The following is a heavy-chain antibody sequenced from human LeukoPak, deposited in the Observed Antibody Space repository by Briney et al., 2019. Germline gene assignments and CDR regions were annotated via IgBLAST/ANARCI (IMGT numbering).Heavy chain of an antibody. CDR3: ARPPTMYSSGWYADDY. Sequence: PGESLKIPCKGSGYSFTSYWIGWVRQMPGKGLEWMGIIYPGDSDTRYSPSFQGQVTISADKSISTAYLQWSSLKASDTAMYYCARPPTMYSSGWYADDYWGQGTLVTVSS. CDR1: GYSFTSYW. D-gene: IGHD6-19*01. J-gene: IGHJ4*02. CDR2: IYPGDSDT. V-gene: IGHV5-51*01.